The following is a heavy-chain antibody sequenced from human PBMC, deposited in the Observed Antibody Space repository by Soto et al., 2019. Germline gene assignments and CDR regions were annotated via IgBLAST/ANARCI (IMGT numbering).Heavy chain of an antibody. V-gene: IGHV1-2*04. J-gene: IGHJ4*02. CDR2: INPNSGGT. Sequence: ASVKVSCKASGYTFTGYYMHWVRQAPGQGLEWMGWINPNSGGTNYAQKFQGWVTMTRDTSISTAYMELSRLRSDDTAVYYCAREYSSGWYWQTDYWGQGTLVTVSS. D-gene: IGHD6-19*01. CDR3: AREYSSGWYWQTDY. CDR1: GYTFTGYY.